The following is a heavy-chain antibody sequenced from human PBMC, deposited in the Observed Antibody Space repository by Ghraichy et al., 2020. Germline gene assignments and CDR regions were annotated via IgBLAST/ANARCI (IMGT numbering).Heavy chain of an antibody. Sequence: SETLSLTCTVSGASISSTSYYWACIRQPPGKGLEWIGSIYYSGSTYYNPSLKSRVTISEDTSKNQFSLKLSSVTAADTAVYFCAGTYDYYDSSGYPYTYFLDDWDQGTLVTVSS. CDR2: IYYSGST. J-gene: IGHJ4*02. V-gene: IGHV4-39*01. CDR1: GASISSTSYY. D-gene: IGHD3-22*01. CDR3: AGTYDYYDSSGYPYTYFLDD.